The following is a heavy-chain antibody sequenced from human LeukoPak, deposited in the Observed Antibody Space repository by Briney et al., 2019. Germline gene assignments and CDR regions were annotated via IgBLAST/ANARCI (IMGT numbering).Heavy chain of an antibody. CDR3: ARDRRPVRGVMAY. Sequence: SVKVSCKASGGTFSSYAISWVRQAPGQGLEWMGRIIPILGIANYAQKFQGRVTITADKSTSTAYMELSSLRSEDTAVYYCARDRRPVRGVMAYWGQGTLVTVSS. J-gene: IGHJ4*02. V-gene: IGHV1-69*04. CDR2: IIPILGIA. CDR1: GGTFSSYA. D-gene: IGHD3-10*02.